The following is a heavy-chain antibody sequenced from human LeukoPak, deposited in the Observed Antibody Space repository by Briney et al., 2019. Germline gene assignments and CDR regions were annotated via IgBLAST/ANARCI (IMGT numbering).Heavy chain of an antibody. CDR1: GFTFSSYS. D-gene: IGHD2-2*01. CDR2: ISSSSSYI. V-gene: IGHV3-21*01. CDR3: AREGGYCSSTSCYGSPFDY. J-gene: IGHJ4*02. Sequence: GGSLRLSCAASGFTFSSYSMNWVRQAPGKGLEWVSSISSSSSYIYYADSVKGRFTISRDNAKNSLYLQMNSLRAEDTAVYYCAREGGYCSSTSCYGSPFDYWGQGTLVTVSS.